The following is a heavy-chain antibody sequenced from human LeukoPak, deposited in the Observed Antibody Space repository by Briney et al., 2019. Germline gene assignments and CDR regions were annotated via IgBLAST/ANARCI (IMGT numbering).Heavy chain of an antibody. CDR1: GGSISSSNYY. CDR3: ARQYPWGNFDL. J-gene: IGHJ2*01. D-gene: IGHD3-16*01. CDR2: IYAGGNT. V-gene: IGHV4-61*02. Sequence: SETLSLTCTVSGGSISSSNYYWSWVRQPAGNRLEWIGRIYAGGNTNYNPSLKTRVTISADTSKNQLSLKLTSVTAADTAVYYCARQYPWGNFDLWGRGTLVTVSS.